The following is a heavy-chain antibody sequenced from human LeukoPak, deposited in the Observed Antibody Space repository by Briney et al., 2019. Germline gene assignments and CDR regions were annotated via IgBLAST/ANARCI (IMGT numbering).Heavy chain of an antibody. J-gene: IGHJ4*02. CDR2: MNPNSGNT. Sequence: GASVKVSCKASGYTFTSYDINWVRQATGQGLEWMGGMNPNSGNTGYAQKFQGRVTMTRNTSISTAYMELSSLRSEDTAVYYCARGLIQDSSGPDDYWGQGTLVTVSS. CDR1: GYTFTSYD. D-gene: IGHD3-22*01. CDR3: ARGLIQDSSGPDDY. V-gene: IGHV1-8*01.